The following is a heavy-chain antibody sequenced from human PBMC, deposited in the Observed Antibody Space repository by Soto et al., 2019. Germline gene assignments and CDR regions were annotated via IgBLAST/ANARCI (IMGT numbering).Heavy chain of an antibody. CDR3: ARARGDSSGYYSVDAFDT. V-gene: IGHV1-69*01. J-gene: IGHJ3*02. Sequence: GXSVKLSCTAAGGTLSSYAIIWVRQAPGQGLEWMGGIIPIFGTANYAQKFQCRVTITADESTSTAYMELSSLRSEDTAVYYCARARGDSSGYYSVDAFDTWGQGTMVTVSS. CDR1: GGTLSSYA. D-gene: IGHD3-22*01. CDR2: IIPIFGTA.